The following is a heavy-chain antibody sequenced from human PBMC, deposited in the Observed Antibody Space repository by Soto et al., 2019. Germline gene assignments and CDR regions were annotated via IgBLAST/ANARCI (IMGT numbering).Heavy chain of an antibody. J-gene: IGHJ5*02. V-gene: IGHV1-69*13. CDR2: IIPMYGPA. CDR3: ARVTSMVRGGIGNWFDP. CDR1: GGTFSSNA. D-gene: IGHD3-10*01. Sequence: SVKVPCKASGGTFSSNAIHWVRHAPGQGLEWMGGIIPMYGPATYAQRFQGRVTITADEYTTTVYIELISLISQDTAVNYYARVTSMVRGGIGNWFDPWGHGTPVTVSS.